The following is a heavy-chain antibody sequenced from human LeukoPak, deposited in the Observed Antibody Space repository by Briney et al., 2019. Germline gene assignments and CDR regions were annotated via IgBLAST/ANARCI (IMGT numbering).Heavy chain of an antibody. Sequence: GGSLGLSCAASGFTFSSYSMNWVRQAPGKGLEWVSSISSGSSYIYYADSVKGRFTISRDNAKNSLYLQMNSLRAEDTAVYYCARLSYTANFDYWGQGTLVTVSS. D-gene: IGHD2-2*02. CDR2: ISSGSSYI. J-gene: IGHJ4*02. V-gene: IGHV3-21*01. CDR3: ARLSYTANFDY. CDR1: GFTFSSYS.